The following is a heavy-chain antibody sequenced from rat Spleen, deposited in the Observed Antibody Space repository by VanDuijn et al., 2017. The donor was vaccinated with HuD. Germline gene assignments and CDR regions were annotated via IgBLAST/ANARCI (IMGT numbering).Heavy chain of an antibody. CDR3: ARHGHYDGTYYYYYVMDA. D-gene: IGHD1-12*02. CDR2: ISYDGSST. Sequence: EVQLVESGGGLVQPGRSLKLSCAASGFTFSNYGMAWVRQAPTKGLEWVATISYDGSSTYYRDSVKGRFTISRDNAKSTLYLQMDSLRSEDTANYYCARHGHYDGTYYYYYVMDAWGQGASVTVSS. V-gene: IGHV5-29*01. J-gene: IGHJ4*01. CDR1: GFTFSNYG.